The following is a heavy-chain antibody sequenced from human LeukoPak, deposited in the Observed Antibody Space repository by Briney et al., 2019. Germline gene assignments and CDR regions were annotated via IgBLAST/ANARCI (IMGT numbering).Heavy chain of an antibody. J-gene: IGHJ4*02. Sequence: ASVKVSCKASGYTFTGYYMHWVRQAPGQGLEWMGWINPNSGGTNYAQKFQGRVTMTRDTSISTAYMELSRLRSDDTAVYYCARDSSRTGGVVYYFDYWGQGTLVTVSS. CDR3: ARDSSRTGGVVYYFDY. V-gene: IGHV1-2*02. CDR1: GYTFTGYY. CDR2: INPNSGGT. D-gene: IGHD7-27*01.